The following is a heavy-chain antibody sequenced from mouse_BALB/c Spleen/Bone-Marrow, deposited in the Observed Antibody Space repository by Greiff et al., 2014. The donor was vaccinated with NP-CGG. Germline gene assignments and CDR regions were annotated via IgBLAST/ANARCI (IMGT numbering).Heavy chain of an antibody. CDR2: IYPGTGST. CDR1: GYTFTDYI. J-gene: IGHJ3*01. CDR3: ARRKNVWFAY. Sequence: QVQLKDSGPELVKPGASVKMSRKASGYTFTDYIISWVKQRVGQGLEWIGEIYPGTGSTYYNEKFKGKATLTADKSSNIAYMQLSSLTSEDSAVYFCARRKNVWFAYWGQGTLVTVSA. V-gene: IGHV1-77*01.